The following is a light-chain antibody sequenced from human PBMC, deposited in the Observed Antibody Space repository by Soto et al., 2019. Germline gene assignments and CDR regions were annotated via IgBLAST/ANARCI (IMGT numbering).Light chain of an antibody. CDR3: CSYAGTYTIWV. CDR1: SSDVGVYNY. Sequence: QSVLIQPRSVSGSPGQSVTISCTGTSSDVGVYNYVSWYQQYPGKAPKLIIYDVSKRPSGFPDRFSGSKSGNTASLTISGLQAEDEADYYCCSYAGTYTIWVFGGGTKVTVL. V-gene: IGLV2-11*01. J-gene: IGLJ3*02. CDR2: DVS.